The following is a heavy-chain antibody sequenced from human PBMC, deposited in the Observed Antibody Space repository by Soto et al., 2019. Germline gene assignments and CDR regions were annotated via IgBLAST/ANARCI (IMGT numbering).Heavy chain of an antibody. J-gene: IGHJ4*02. Sequence: QVQLVESGGGVVQPGRSLRLSCAASGFTFSRHAMHWVRQAPVKGLEWVAVISYDGSEKYYADSVKGRFTISRDSSKNTLYLQMDSLGPEDTAVYYCAREVGGSSPPGWGQGTPVTVFS. V-gene: IGHV3-30-3*01. CDR1: GFTFSRHA. D-gene: IGHD6-6*01. CDR3: AREVGGSSPPG. CDR2: ISYDGSEK.